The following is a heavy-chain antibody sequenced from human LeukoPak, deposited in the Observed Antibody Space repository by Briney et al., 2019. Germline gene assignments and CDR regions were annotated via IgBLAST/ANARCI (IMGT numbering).Heavy chain of an antibody. V-gene: IGHV3-23*03. CDR2: VYTGGST. Sequence: GGSLRLSCAASRFTFSKYAMNWVRQAPGKGLEWVSVVYTGGSTYYADSVKGRFTVSKDTSDNTLYLQMNSLRVDDTAVYYCVKASPGGGHFEYWGPGALVTVSS. CDR1: RFTFSKYA. CDR3: VKASPGGGHFEY. J-gene: IGHJ4*02.